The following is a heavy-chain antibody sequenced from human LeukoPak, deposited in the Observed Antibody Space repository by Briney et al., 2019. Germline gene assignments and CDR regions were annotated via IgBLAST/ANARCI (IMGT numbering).Heavy chain of an antibody. J-gene: IGHJ4*02. CDR1: GFTFSSYA. V-gene: IGHV3-15*01. D-gene: IGHD6-19*01. CDR3: TTDSIRWAGY. CDR2: IKSKTDGGTT. Sequence: PGGSLRLSCAASGFTFSSYAMSWVRQAPGKGLEWVGRIKSKTDGGTTDYAAPVKGRFTISRDDSKNTLYLQMNSLKTDDTAVYYCTTDSIRWAGYWGQGTLVTVSS.